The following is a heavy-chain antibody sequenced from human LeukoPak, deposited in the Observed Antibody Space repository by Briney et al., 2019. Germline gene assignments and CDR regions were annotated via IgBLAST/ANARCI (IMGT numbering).Heavy chain of an antibody. Sequence: GGSLRLSCAASGFTFSDYWMSWVRQAPGKGLEWVANIKQDGSEKYYVDSVKGRFTISRDNAKNSLNLQMNSLRAEDTAVYYCAKDGGLWVSAHWGDSWGRGTLVTVSS. CDR1: GFTFSDYW. D-gene: IGHD7-27*01. J-gene: IGHJ4*02. V-gene: IGHV3-7*03. CDR2: IKQDGSEK. CDR3: AKDGGLWVSAHWGDS.